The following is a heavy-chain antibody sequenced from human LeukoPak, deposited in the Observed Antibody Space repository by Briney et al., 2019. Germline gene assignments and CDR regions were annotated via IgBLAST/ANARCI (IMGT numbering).Heavy chain of an antibody. Sequence: GSLRLSCAASGFTFSGYWMHWVRQGPEKGVELVSRIDNDGHGILYADSVKGRFTTSRDNAKNTLYLQMNSLRFEDTAVYYCATGGGWVPSFGVVTHIDVWGKGTTVTVSS. CDR3: ATGGGWVPSFGVVTHIDV. V-gene: IGHV3-74*03. J-gene: IGHJ6*03. CDR2: IDNDGHGI. D-gene: IGHD3-3*01. CDR1: GFTFSGYW.